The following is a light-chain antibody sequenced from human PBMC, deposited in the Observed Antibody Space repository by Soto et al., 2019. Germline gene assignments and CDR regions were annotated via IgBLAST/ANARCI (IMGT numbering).Light chain of an antibody. CDR1: SNDIGIYNY. CDR3: SSYTNINTRACV. CDR2: EVN. Sequence: SALAQPASVSGSPGQSITISCTGASNDIGIYNYVSWYQQHPGTAPKLIIFEVNHRPSGVSDRFSASKSGNTASLTISGLQAEDEAEYYCSSYTNINTRACVFGTGTKVTVL. J-gene: IGLJ1*01. V-gene: IGLV2-14*01.